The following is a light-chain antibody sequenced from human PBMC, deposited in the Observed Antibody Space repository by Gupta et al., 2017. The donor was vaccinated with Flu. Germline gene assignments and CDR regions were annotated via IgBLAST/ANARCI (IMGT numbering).Light chain of an antibody. CDR3: LLELT. V-gene: IGKV1-5*03. Sequence: QSPSTLSASVGDRVTITYRASQSISSWLARYQQKPGKAPKPLIYKASSLESGVPSRFSGSGSGTEFTRTVSSLQPDDFATYYSLLELTFGGGTKVEIK. J-gene: IGKJ4*01. CDR2: KAS. CDR1: QSISSW.